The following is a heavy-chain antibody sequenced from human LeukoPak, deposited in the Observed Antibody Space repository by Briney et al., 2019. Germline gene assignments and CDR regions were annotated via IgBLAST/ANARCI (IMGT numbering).Heavy chain of an antibody. V-gene: IGHV3-7*03. J-gene: IGHJ4*02. Sequence: GGSLRLSCVASGFTFSSYWVTWVRQAPGKGLEWVANMNQDGSEIYHVDSVKDRFTISRDNSKNTLYLQMNSLRAEDTAVYYCARGGWFGEFDYWGQGTLVTVSS. CDR2: MNQDGSEI. CDR1: GFTFSSYW. D-gene: IGHD3-10*01. CDR3: ARGGWFGEFDY.